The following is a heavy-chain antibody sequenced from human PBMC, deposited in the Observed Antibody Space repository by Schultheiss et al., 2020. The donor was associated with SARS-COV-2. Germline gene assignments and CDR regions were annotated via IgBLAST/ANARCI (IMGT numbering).Heavy chain of an antibody. Sequence: SETLSLTCTVSGGSISSSSYYWGWIRQPPGKGLEWIGSIYYSGSTYYNPSLKSRVTISVDTSKNQFSLKLSSVTAADTAVYYCARAVRLGDDFWSGYHPYNWFDPWGQGTLVTVSS. CDR1: GGSISSSSYY. D-gene: IGHD3-3*01. CDR3: ARAVRLGDDFWSGYHPYNWFDP. V-gene: IGHV4-39*01. CDR2: IYYSGST. J-gene: IGHJ5*02.